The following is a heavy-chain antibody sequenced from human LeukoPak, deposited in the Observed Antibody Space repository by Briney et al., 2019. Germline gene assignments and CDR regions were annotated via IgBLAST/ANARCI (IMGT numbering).Heavy chain of an antibody. V-gene: IGHV3-48*04. CDR1: GFTFSSYS. CDR3: AREGGGWPPYGMDV. J-gene: IGHJ6*02. D-gene: IGHD6-19*01. CDR2: ISSSSSTI. Sequence: GRSLRLSCAASGFTFSSYSMNWVRQAPGKGLEWVSYISSSSSTIYYADSVKGRFTISRDNAKNSLYLQMNSLRAEDTAVYYCAREGGGWPPYGMDVWGQGTTVTVSS.